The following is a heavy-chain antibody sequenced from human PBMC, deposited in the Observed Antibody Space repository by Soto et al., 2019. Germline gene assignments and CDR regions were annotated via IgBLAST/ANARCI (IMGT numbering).Heavy chain of an antibody. J-gene: IGHJ5*02. Sequence: PGGSLRLSCAASGFTFSSYCMYWVRQAPGKGLVWVARINSDGSSTSYADSVKGRFTISRDNAKNTLYLQMNSLRAEDTAVYYCARDYRSGGNWFDPWGQGTLVTVS. CDR2: INSDGSST. D-gene: IGHD3-10*01. V-gene: IGHV3-74*01. CDR3: ARDYRSGGNWFDP. CDR1: GFTFSSYC.